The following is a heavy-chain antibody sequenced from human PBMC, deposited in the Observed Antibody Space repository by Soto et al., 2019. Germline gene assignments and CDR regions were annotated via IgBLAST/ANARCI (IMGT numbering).Heavy chain of an antibody. J-gene: IGHJ6*03. D-gene: IGHD4-17*01. CDR3: AKYYGDYGLYYYYYYMDV. V-gene: IGHV3-21*01. Sequence: GGSLRLSCAASGFTFSSYSMNWVRQAPGKGLEWVSSISSSSSYIYYADSVKGRFTISRDNAKNSLYLQMNSLRAEDTAVYYCAKYYGDYGLYYYYYYMDVWGKGTTVTVSS. CDR2: ISSSSSYI. CDR1: GFTFSSYS.